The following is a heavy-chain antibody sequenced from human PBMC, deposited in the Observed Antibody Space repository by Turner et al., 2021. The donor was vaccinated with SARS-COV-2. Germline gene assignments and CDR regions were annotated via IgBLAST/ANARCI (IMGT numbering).Heavy chain of an antibody. CDR1: GFTFEDYG. Sequence: GQLVWSGGGLVHPGRSLRLSCAASGFTFEDYGMHWVRQSPGKGVEGVGGNRWNSSDIGYAGAVKGRFTISRDKANSSLYLQKNSLRPEETALYFCAKDAYTCWSGAANYVYYMDVWGQGTTVTVSS. CDR2: NRWNSSDI. J-gene: IGHJ6*03. D-gene: IGHD3-3*01. CDR3: AKDAYTCWSGAANYVYYMDV. V-gene: IGHV3-9*01.